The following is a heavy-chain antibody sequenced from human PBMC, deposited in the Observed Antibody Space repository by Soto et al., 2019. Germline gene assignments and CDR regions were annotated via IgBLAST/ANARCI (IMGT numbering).Heavy chain of an antibody. Sequence: QVQLVESGGGVVQPGRSLRLSCAASGFTFSSYAMHWVRQAPGKGLEWVAVISYDGSNEYYADSVKGRFTISRDNSKNTLYLQMNSLRAEDTAVYYCARDEADYDYGMDVWGQGTTVTVSS. V-gene: IGHV3-30-3*01. CDR1: GFTFSSYA. J-gene: IGHJ6*02. CDR3: ARDEADYDYGMDV. CDR2: ISYDGSNE.